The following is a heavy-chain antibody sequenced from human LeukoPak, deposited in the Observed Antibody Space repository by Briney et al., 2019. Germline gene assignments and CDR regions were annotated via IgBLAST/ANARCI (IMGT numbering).Heavy chain of an antibody. CDR2: IKQDGSEK. CDR3: ARLRYSSSWWDAFDI. D-gene: IGHD6-13*01. CDR1: GFTFSSYA. J-gene: IGHJ3*02. Sequence: GGSLRLSCAASGFTFSSYAMSWVRQAPGKGLEWVANIKQDGSEKYYVDSVKGRFTISRDNAKNSLYLQMNSLRAEDTAVCYCARLRYSSSWWDAFDIWGQGTMVTVSS. V-gene: IGHV3-7*01.